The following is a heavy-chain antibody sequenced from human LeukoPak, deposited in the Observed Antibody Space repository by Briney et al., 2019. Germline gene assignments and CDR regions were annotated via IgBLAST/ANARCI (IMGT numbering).Heavy chain of an antibody. Sequence: ETLSLTCAVYGGSFSGYYWSWVRQAPGKGLEWVANIKQDGSEKYYVDSVKGRLSISRDNTKSSLYLQMNSLRAEDTAVYFCAREGVLAAADYWGQGTLVTASS. D-gene: IGHD2-2*01. CDR3: AREGVLAAADY. J-gene: IGHJ4*02. V-gene: IGHV3-7*01. CDR2: IKQDGSEK. CDR1: GGSFSGYY.